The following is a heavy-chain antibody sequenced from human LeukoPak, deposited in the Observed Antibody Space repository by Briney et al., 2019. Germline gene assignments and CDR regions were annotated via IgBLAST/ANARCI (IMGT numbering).Heavy chain of an antibody. J-gene: IGHJ3*02. V-gene: IGHV4-30-2*01. D-gene: IGHD3-22*01. CDR1: GGSISSGGYY. CDR3: ARDSVLPTEDYYDSDPHDAFDI. Sequence: PSETLSLTCTVSGGSISSGGYYWSWIRQPPGKGLEWIGYIYHSGSTYYNPSLKSRVTISVDRSKNQFSLKLSSVTAADTAVYYCARDSVLPTEDYYDSDPHDAFDIWGQGTMVTVSS. CDR2: IYHSGST.